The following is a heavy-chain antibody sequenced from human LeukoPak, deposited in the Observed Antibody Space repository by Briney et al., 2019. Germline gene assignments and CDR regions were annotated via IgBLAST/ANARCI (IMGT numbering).Heavy chain of an antibody. CDR1: GFINAG. J-gene: IGHJ4*02. CDR2: IKAKDHGGTI. V-gene: IGHV3-15*03. Sequence: GGSLRLSCAASGFINAGMAWVRQAPGQGLGGVGRIKAKDHGGTIEYAAPVKGRFTISRDNSKNTLYLQMNSLKTEDTAVYYCTTDGVGVEGATYDNWGQGTLVSVSS. D-gene: IGHD1-26*01. CDR3: TTDGVGVEGATYDN.